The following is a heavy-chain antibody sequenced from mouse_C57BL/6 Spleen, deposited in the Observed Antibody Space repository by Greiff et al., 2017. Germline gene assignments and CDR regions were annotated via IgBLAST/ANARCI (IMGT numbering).Heavy chain of an antibody. CDR1: GFTFSDAW. CDR2: IRNKANNHAT. J-gene: IGHJ4*01. Sequence: DVKLQESGGGLVQPGGSMKLSCAASGFTFSDAWMDWVRQSPEKGLEWVAEIRNKANNHATYYAESVKGRFTISRDDSKSSVYLQMNSLRAEDTGIYYCTRLDSSYFAMDYWGQGTSVTVSS. D-gene: IGHD6-1*01. V-gene: IGHV6-6*01. CDR3: TRLDSSYFAMDY.